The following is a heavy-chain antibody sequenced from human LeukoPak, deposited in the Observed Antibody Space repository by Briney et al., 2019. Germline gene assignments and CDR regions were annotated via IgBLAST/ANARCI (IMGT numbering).Heavy chain of an antibody. CDR1: GFTFSSYA. CDR2: ISGSGGST. J-gene: IGHJ4*02. Sequence: GGSLRLSCAASGFTFSSYAMSWVRQAPGKGLEWVSAISGSGGSTYYADSVKGRFTISRDNSKSTPYLQMNSLRAEDTAVYYCAKAYSSGLVYFDYWGQGTLVTVSS. D-gene: IGHD2-15*01. CDR3: AKAYSSGLVYFDY. V-gene: IGHV3-23*01.